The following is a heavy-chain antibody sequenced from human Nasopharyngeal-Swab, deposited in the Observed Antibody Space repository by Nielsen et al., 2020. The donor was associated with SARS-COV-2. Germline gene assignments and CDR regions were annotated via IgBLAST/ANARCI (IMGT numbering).Heavy chain of an antibody. CDR1: GVTVSNNY. Sequence: GESLKISCAASGVTVSNNYMSWVRQAPGKGLEWVSVIYNCGSAYNEDAVKGRFTVTSDNSKKTVYLLMNSLRAEDTAVYFCATGRGLWGVTFFDSWGQGTLVTVSS. CDR2: IYNCGSA. CDR3: ATGRGLWGVTFFDS. D-gene: IGHD5-18*01. J-gene: IGHJ4*02. V-gene: IGHV3-66*01.